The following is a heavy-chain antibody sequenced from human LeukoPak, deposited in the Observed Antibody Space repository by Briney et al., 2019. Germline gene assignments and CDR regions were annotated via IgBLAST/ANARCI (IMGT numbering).Heavy chain of an antibody. CDR2: INPSGGST. Sequence: ASVTVSCKASGYTFTSYYMHWVRQAPGQGLEWMGIINPSGGSTSYAQKFQGRVTMTRDTSTSTVYMELSSLRSEDTAVYYCARVPPAGYYGMDVWGQGTTVTVSS. J-gene: IGHJ6*02. D-gene: IGHD2-2*01. V-gene: IGHV1-46*01. CDR1: GYTFTSYY. CDR3: ARVPPAGYYGMDV.